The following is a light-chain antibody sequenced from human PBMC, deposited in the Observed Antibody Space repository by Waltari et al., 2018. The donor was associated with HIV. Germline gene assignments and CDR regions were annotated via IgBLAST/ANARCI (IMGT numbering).Light chain of an antibody. V-gene: IGKV3-11*01. CDR2: DAS. CDR3: QQRSSWPST. Sequence: EIVLTQSPATLSLSPGERATLSCRASQSVNSFLAWYQQKPGQAPRLLIYDASNRATGIPARFSGSASGTDFTLTISSLEPEDFAVYYCQQRSSWPSTFGQGTKVEIK. J-gene: IGKJ1*01. CDR1: QSVNSF.